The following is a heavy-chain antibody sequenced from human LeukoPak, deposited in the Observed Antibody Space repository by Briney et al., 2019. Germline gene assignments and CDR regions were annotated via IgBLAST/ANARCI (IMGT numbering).Heavy chain of an antibody. J-gene: IGHJ3*02. CDR3: AKDPVIGAPHVFDI. CDR2: ISRGITMKT. CDR1: GFSFSTYA. Sequence: PGGSLRLSCATSGFSFSTYAMSWVRQAPGKGLEGVSSISRGITMKTYYADPVKGRFNISRDNYKNTLYLQMNSLRDDDTAVYYCAKDPVIGAPHVFDIWGQGTMVTVSS. V-gene: IGHV3-23*01.